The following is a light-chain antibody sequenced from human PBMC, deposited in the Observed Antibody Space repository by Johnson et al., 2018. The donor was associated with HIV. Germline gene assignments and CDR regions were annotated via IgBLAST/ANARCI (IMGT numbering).Light chain of an antibody. CDR2: DNN. J-gene: IGLJ1*01. CDR3: GTWDSSLSAYV. V-gene: IGLV1-51*01. CDR1: SCDIGNNY. Sequence: HSVLTQPPSVSAAPGQKVTISCSGSSCDIGNNYVSWHQKFPGAAPKVLIYDNNKRPSGIPDRFSGSKSGTSATLGIAGLQTGDEADYYCGTWDSSLSAYVFGTGTKVTVL.